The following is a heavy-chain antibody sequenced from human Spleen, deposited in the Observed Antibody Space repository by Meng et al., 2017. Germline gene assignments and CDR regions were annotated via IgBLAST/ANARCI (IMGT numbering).Heavy chain of an antibody. CDR3: ARGISYSSSWYPTYGMDV. CDR2: IYYSGST. Sequence: SETLSLTCTVSGGSISSGGYYWSWIRQHPGKGLEWIGYIYYSGSTYYNPSLKSRVTISVDTSKNQFSLKLSSVTAADTTVYYCARGISYSSSWYPTYGMDVWGQGTTVTVSS. CDR1: GGSISSGGYY. J-gene: IGHJ6*02. D-gene: IGHD6-13*01. V-gene: IGHV4-31*03.